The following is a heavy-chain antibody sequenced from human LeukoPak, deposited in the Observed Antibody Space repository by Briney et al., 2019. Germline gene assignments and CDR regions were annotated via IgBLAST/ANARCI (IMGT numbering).Heavy chain of an antibody. CDR1: GFTFSSYW. D-gene: IGHD3-3*01. CDR2: IKKDGSEK. Sequence: GGSLRLSCAAPGFTFSSYWMSWVRQAPGKGLEWVANIKKDGSEKYYVDSVKGRFTISRDNAKNSLYLQMNSLRAEDTAVYYCARVMGYYDFWSGYYAFDYWGQGTLVTVSS. J-gene: IGHJ4*02. CDR3: ARVMGYYDFWSGYYAFDY. V-gene: IGHV3-7*01.